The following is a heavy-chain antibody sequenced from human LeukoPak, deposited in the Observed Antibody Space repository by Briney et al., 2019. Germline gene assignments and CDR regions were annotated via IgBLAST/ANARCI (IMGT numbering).Heavy chain of an antibody. D-gene: IGHD5-18*01. V-gene: IGHV4-61*02. Sequence: SETLSLTCTVSGGSISSGSYYWSWIRQPAGKGLEWIGRIYTSGSTNYNPSLKSRVTISVDTSKNQFSLKLSSVTAADTAVYYCATYTAMGLDAFDIWGQGTMVTVSS. J-gene: IGHJ3*02. CDR3: ATYTAMGLDAFDI. CDR1: GGSISSGSYY. CDR2: IYTSGST.